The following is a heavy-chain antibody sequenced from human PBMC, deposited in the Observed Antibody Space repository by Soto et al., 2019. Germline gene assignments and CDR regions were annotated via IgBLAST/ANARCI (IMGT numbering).Heavy chain of an antibody. Sequence: SVKVSCKASGGTFSSYASSWVRQAPGQGLEWMGGIIPIFGTANYAQKFQGRVTITADESTSTAYMELSSLRSEDTAVYYCARDSGGHDAFDIWGQGTMVTVSS. CDR1: GGTFSSYA. CDR3: ARDSGGHDAFDI. J-gene: IGHJ3*02. CDR2: IIPIFGTA. V-gene: IGHV1-69*13. D-gene: IGHD2-15*01.